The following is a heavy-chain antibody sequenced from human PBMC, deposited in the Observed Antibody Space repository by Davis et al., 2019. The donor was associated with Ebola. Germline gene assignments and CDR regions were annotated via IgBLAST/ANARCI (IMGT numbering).Heavy chain of an antibody. CDR1: GASITTTNYY. CDR2: IYYSGTA. J-gene: IGHJ4*02. D-gene: IGHD3-10*01. CDR3: ARARFREFPFDY. V-gene: IGHV4-31*03. Sequence: PSETLSLTCTLSGASITTTNYYWSWVRQPPGKGLEWIGFIYYSGTAYYNPSLKSRVTISVDTSKNQFSLKLSSVTAADTAVYYCARARFREFPFDYWGQGTLVTVSS.